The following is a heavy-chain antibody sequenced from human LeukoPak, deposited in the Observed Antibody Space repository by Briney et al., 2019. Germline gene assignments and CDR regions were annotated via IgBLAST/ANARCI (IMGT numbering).Heavy chain of an antibody. CDR1: GFTFSSYT. J-gene: IGHJ4*02. Sequence: GGSLRLSCAASGFTFSSYTMSWVRQAPGKGLEWVSIIYSAGSTYYADSVKGRFTISRDNSKNTLYLQMNSLRAEDTAVYYCAKGHCTNGICWLDWGQGTQVTVSS. CDR3: AKGHCTNGICWLD. D-gene: IGHD2-8*01. CDR2: IYSAGST. V-gene: IGHV3-53*01.